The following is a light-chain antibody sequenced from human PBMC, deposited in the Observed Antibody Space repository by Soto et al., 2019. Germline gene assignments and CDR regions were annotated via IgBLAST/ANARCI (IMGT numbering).Light chain of an antibody. J-gene: IGKJ1*01. CDR2: GAS. V-gene: IGKV3-20*01. CDR3: QQYGSSPRT. Sequence: IVLTQSPGTLSLSPGERTTLSCRASQSISRYLAWYQQKPGQGPRLLIYGASSRATGTPDRFSGSGSGTDFTLPINRLEPEDFAVYYCQQYGSSPRTFGPGTKVDIK. CDR1: QSISRY.